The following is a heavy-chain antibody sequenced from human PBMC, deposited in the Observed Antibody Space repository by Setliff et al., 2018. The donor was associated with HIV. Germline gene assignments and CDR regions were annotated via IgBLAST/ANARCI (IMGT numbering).Heavy chain of an antibody. V-gene: IGHV1-2*06. CDR2: INPNSGDT. CDR1: GYTFTGYF. Sequence: GASVKVSFKASGYTFTGYFIHWVRQAPGQGLEWVGRINPNSGDTNFAQRFQGRITMTRDTSISTAYLDLNRLRSDDTAVYYCAREYDVLTGYYISAFDIWGQGTMVTVSS. J-gene: IGHJ3*02. D-gene: IGHD3-9*01. CDR3: AREYDVLTGYYISAFDI.